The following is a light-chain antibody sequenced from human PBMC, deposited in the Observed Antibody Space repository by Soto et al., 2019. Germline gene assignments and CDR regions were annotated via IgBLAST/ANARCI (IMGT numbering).Light chain of an antibody. CDR2: TAS. J-gene: IGKJ1*01. V-gene: IGKV1-39*01. Sequence: DIQMTQSPSSLSASVGDIVTITCRASKSISNYLNWYQQKPGQAPKLLMYTASSLQSGVPSRFSGSGSGTDFTLTISSLQPEDFAIYYCQQSYSTPRTFGQVTKVDIK. CDR1: KSISNY. CDR3: QQSYSTPRT.